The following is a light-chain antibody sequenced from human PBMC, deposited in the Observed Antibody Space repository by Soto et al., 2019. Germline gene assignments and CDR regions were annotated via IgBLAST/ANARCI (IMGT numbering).Light chain of an antibody. V-gene: IGLV2-14*02. CDR3: SSYTSSSTL. J-gene: IGLJ1*01. CDR2: EAT. CDR1: SSDVGSYNL. Sequence: QSALTQPASVSGSPEQSITISCTGTSSDVGSYNLVSWYQQHPGKAPKVMIYEATKRPSGVSNRFSGSKSGNTASLTISGLQTEDEADYYCSSYTSSSTLFGTGTKLTVL.